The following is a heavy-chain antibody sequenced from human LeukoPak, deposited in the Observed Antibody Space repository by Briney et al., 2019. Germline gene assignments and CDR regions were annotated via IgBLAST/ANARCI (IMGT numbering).Heavy chain of an antibody. CDR3: ARGRYSSSWYY. CDR2: IHYSGST. CDR1: GDSISSYY. J-gene: IGHJ4*02. V-gene: IGHV4-59*01. Sequence: PSETLSLTCTVSGDSISSYYWTWIRQPPGKGLEWIGYIHYSGSTNYNPSLKSRVTISVDTSKNQFSLKLSSVTAADTAVYYCARGRYSSSWYYWGQGTLVTVSS. D-gene: IGHD6-13*01.